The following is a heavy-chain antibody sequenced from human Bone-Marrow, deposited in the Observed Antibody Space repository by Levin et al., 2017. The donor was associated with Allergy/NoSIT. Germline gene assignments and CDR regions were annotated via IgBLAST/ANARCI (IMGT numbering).Heavy chain of an antibody. D-gene: IGHD2-2*03. J-gene: IGHJ4*02. CDR2: IKSKSDGGTT. Sequence: PGGSLRLSCVASGLIFTKAWMSWVRQAPGKGLEWVGRIKSKSDGGTTDYATPVKGRFSISRDDSRNMVFLEMNNLKIEDTGVYYCSPVPWIGGQGTRVTVSS. CDR1: GLIFTKAW. V-gene: IGHV3-15*01. CDR3: SPVPWI.